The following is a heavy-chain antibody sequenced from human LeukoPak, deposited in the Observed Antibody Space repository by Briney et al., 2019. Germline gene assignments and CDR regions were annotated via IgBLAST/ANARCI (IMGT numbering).Heavy chain of an antibody. Sequence: GGSLRLSCAVSGFTFTDSWMTWVRQAPGKGLEWVANIKQDGTEKYFVDSVKGRFTISRDNAKNSLYLQMNSLRADDTAVYYCARVRGAGLQYYYMDVWGKGTTVTVSS. D-gene: IGHD1-26*01. CDR1: GFTFTDSW. CDR2: IKQDGTEK. CDR3: ARVRGAGLQYYYMDV. J-gene: IGHJ6*03. V-gene: IGHV3-7*01.